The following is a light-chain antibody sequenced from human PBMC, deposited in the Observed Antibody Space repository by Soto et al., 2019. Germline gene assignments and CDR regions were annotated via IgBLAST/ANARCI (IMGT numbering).Light chain of an antibody. V-gene: IGLV2-14*01. CDR3: SSYTSSSTDV. J-gene: IGLJ1*01. Sequence: QSVLTQPASVSGSPGQSITISCTGTSSDVGGYNYVSWYQQHPGKAPKLMIYEVSNRPSGVSNRFSGSKSGNTASLTISGLQAEDEADYYCSSYTSSSTDVFRTGTTGTVL. CDR2: EVS. CDR1: SSDVGGYNY.